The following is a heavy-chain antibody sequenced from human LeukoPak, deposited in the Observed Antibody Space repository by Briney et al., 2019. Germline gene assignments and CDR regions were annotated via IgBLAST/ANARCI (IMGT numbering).Heavy chain of an antibody. J-gene: IGHJ5*02. Sequence: GGSLRLSCVASGFTFSSYGMHWVRQAPGKGLEWVAVISYDGSNKYYEDSVKGRFPTSRDNSKNTLYLQMNSLRAEDTAVYYCARDSSPITGTLWFDPWGQGTLVTVSS. V-gene: IGHV3-30*03. D-gene: IGHD1/OR15-1a*01. CDR2: ISYDGSNK. CDR3: ARDSSPITGTLWFDP. CDR1: GFTFSSYG.